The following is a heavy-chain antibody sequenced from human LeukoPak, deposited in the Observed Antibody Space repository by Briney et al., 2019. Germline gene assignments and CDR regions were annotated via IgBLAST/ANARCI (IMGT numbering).Heavy chain of an antibody. CDR3: ARDYSSGLYHWFDP. J-gene: IGHJ5*02. CDR1: GGTFSSYA. V-gene: IGHV1-69*04. CDR2: IIPILGIA. Sequence: ASVKVSCKASGGTFSSYAISWVRQAPGQGLEWMGRIIPILGIANYAQKFQGRVTITADKSTSTAYMELSSLGSEDTAVYYCARDYSSGLYHWFDPWGQGTLVTVSS. D-gene: IGHD6-19*01.